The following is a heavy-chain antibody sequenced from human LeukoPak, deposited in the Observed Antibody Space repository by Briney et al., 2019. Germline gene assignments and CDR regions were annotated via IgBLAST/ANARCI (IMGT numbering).Heavy chain of an antibody. Sequence: GGSLRLSCVGSGFTFSSYNMHWVRQAPGKGLEWVSTISSSSSSGSYKYYADSVKGRFTISRDNAKNSLYLRMDSLRAGDTAVYFCARGTNWSPLDFDYWGQGTLVTVSS. CDR3: ARGTNWSPLDFDY. V-gene: IGHV3-21*01. CDR1: GFTFSSYN. D-gene: IGHD1-20*01. J-gene: IGHJ4*02. CDR2: ISSSSSSGSYK.